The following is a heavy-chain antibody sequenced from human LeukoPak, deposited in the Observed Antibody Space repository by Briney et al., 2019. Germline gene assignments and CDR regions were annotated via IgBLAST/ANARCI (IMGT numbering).Heavy chain of an antibody. CDR1: GFTFSNYA. CDR2: IYSNGDNT. J-gene: IGHJ4*02. Sequence: PGGSLRLSCAASGFTFSNYAMTWVRQAPGQGLEWVSGIYSNGDNTDYADSVKGRFTISRDNSKNTLFPQMNSPRVEDTAVYYCARSYRYFDYWGQGTLVTVSS. CDR3: ARSYRYFDY. D-gene: IGHD3-10*01. V-gene: IGHV3-23*05.